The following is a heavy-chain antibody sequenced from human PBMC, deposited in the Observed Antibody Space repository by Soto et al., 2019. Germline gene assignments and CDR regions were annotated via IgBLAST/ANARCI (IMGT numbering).Heavy chain of an antibody. J-gene: IGHJ4*02. V-gene: IGHV1-24*01. CDR2: FDPEDGET. CDR1: GYTLTELS. D-gene: IGHD2-8*01. CDR3: ASCTNGVCYFMGDY. Sequence: ASVKVSCKVSGYTLTELSMHWVRQAPGKGLEWMGGFDPEDGETIYAQKFQGRVTMTEDTSTDTAYMELSSLRSEDTAVYYCASCTNGVCYFMGDYWGQGTLVTVSS.